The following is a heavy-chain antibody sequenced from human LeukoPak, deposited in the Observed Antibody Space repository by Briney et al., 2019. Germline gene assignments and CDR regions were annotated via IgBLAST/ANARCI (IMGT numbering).Heavy chain of an antibody. CDR3: ARNHHSQIVGATPNFDY. V-gene: IGHV1-18*01. Sequence: ASVKVSCKASGYTFTSYGISWVRQAPGQGLEWMGWISAYNGNTNYAQKLQGRVTMTTDTSTSTDYMELRSLRSDDTAVYYCARNHHSQIVGATPNFDYWGQGTLVTVSS. J-gene: IGHJ4*02. D-gene: IGHD1-26*01. CDR1: GYTFTSYG. CDR2: ISAYNGNT.